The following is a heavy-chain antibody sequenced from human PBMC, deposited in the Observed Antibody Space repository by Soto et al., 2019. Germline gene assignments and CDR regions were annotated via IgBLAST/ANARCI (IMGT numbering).Heavy chain of an antibody. CDR3: ANSYDSSGHTYVYYFDY. V-gene: IGHV3-23*01. CDR2: ISGSGAAT. J-gene: IGHJ4*02. CDR1: GFTFSSYA. Sequence: GGSLRLSCAASGFTFSSYAMSWVRQAPGKGLEWVSAISGSGAATYYADSVKGRFTISRDNPKNTIYLQMNSLRAEDTAIYYCANSYDSSGHTYVYYFDYWGQGTLVTVSS. D-gene: IGHD3-22*01.